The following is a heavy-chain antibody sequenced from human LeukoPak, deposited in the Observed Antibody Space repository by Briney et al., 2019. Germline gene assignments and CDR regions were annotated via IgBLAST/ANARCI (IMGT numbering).Heavy chain of an antibody. Sequence: GGSLRLSCAPSGFTLDDYAMHWVRKTPGKGLEWVSLVSGEGGSTYYADSVKGRFTISRDNSKNSLYLQMNSLRTEDTALYYCAKGSPFHAFDIWGQGTMVTVSS. CDR3: AKGSPFHAFDI. V-gene: IGHV3-43*02. CDR1: GFTLDDYA. CDR2: VSGEGGST. D-gene: IGHD2/OR15-2a*01. J-gene: IGHJ3*02.